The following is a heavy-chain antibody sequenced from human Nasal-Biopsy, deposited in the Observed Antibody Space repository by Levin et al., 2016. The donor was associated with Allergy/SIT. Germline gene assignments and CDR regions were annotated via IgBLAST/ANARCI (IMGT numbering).Heavy chain of an antibody. CDR3: ARRYCSGGSCYHAFDF. CDR1: GFTFRNYD. V-gene: IGHV3-13*01. CDR2: IATTGDT. Sequence: GESLKISCAASGFTFRNYDMNWVRQPIGKRPEWVSTIATTGDTYYAGSVRGRFTISRENAKNSLYLQMNGLRAGDTAVYYCARRYCSGGSCYHAFDFWGQGTMVTVSS. D-gene: IGHD2-15*01. J-gene: IGHJ3*01.